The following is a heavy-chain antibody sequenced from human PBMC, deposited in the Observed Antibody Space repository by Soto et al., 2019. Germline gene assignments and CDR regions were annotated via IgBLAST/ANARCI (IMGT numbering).Heavy chain of an antibody. CDR2: IIPILGIA. D-gene: IGHD4-17*01. V-gene: IGHV1-69*08. Sequence: QVQLVQSGAEVKKPGSSVKVSCKASGGTFSSYTISWVRQAPGQGLEWMGRIIPILGIANYAQKFQGRVTITADKSTSTDYMELSSLRSEDTAVYYFARDRGGSTVTSEPFDYWGHGTLVTVSS. CDR3: ARDRGGSTVTSEPFDY. CDR1: GGTFSSYT. J-gene: IGHJ4*01.